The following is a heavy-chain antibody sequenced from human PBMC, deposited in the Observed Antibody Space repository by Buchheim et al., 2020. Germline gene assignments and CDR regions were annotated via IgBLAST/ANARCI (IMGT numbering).Heavy chain of an antibody. CDR3: ARAYYDSSGYYLNDY. V-gene: IGHV4-59*01. J-gene: IGHJ4*02. D-gene: IGHD3-22*01. Sequence: QVQLQESGPGLVKPSETLSLTCTVSGGSISTYYWTWIRQPPGKGLEWIGYIYYSGSTNYNPSLKSRVTISVDTSKNQFSLKLSSVTAADTAVYYCARAYYDSSGYYLNDYWGQGTL. CDR1: GGSISTYY. CDR2: IYYSGST.